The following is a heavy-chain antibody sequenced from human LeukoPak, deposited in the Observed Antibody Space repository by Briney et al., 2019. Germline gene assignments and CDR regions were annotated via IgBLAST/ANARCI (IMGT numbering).Heavy chain of an antibody. CDR3: ASTNWFDP. Sequence: GGSLRLSCAASGFTFSSYSMNWVRQAPGKGLEWVSSISSSSSYIYHADSVKGRFTISRDNAKNTLYLQMNSLRAEDTAVYYCASTNWFDPWGQGTLVTVSS. CDR1: GFTFSSYS. J-gene: IGHJ5*02. CDR2: ISSSSSYI. V-gene: IGHV3-21*01.